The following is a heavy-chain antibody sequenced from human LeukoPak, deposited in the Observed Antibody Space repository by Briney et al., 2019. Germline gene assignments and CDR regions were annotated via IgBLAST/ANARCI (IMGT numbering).Heavy chain of an antibody. J-gene: IGHJ5*02. D-gene: IGHD6-6*01. V-gene: IGHV3-73*01. CDR1: GFTFSGSA. CDR2: IRNKANSYAT. CDR3: TRYSSSDNWFVP. Sequence: GGSLRLSCAASGFTFSGSAMHWVRQASGKGLEWVGRIRNKANSYATAYTASVKGRFTISRDDSKNTAYLQMNSLKTEDTAVYYCTRYSSSDNWFVPWGQGTLVTVSS.